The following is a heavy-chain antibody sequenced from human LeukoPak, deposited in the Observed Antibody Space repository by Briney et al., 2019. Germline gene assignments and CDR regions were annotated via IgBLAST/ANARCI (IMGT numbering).Heavy chain of an antibody. Sequence: ASVKVSCKAPGYTFTGYFMHWVRQAPGQGREWMGWINPNSGGTNYAQKFQDRVTMTRDTPISTAYMELSRLRSDDTAVYYCARGGLQTWYYYMDVWGKGTTVTVSS. J-gene: IGHJ6*03. V-gene: IGHV1-2*02. CDR3: ARGGLQTWYYYMDV. CDR2: INPNSGGT. CDR1: GYTFTGYF.